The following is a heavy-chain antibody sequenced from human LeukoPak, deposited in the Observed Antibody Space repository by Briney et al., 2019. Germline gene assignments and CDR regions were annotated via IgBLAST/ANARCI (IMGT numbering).Heavy chain of an antibody. Sequence: SVKVSCKASGGTFSSYAISWVRQAPGQGLEWMGRIIPILGIANYAQKFQGRVTITADKSTSTAYMELSSLRSEDTAVYYCARGVVVVPAAINFDYWGQGTLVTVSS. CDR3: ARGVVVVPAAINFDY. V-gene: IGHV1-69*04. D-gene: IGHD2-2*02. J-gene: IGHJ4*02. CDR1: GGTFSSYA. CDR2: IIPILGIA.